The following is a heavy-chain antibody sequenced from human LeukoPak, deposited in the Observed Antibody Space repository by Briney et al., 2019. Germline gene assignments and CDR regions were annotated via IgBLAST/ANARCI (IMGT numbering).Heavy chain of an antibody. D-gene: IGHD5-18*01. J-gene: IGHJ6*03. Sequence: GASVKVSCKASGYTFTSYGISWVRQAPGQGLEWMGGISAYNGNTNYAQKLQGRVTMTTDTSTSTAYMELRSLRSDDTAVYYCARVNTAMVNYYYYYMDVWGKGTTVTVSS. CDR3: ARVNTAMVNYYYYYMDV. V-gene: IGHV1-18*01. CDR1: GYTFTSYG. CDR2: ISAYNGNT.